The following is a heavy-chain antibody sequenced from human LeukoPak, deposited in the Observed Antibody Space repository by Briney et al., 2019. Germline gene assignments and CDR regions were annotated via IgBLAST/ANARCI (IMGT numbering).Heavy chain of an antibody. CDR3: ARDAGNSGYGCDL. CDR1: GFIFSQYS. CDR2: IRSTGDT. J-gene: IGHJ5*02. D-gene: IGHD5-12*01. V-gene: IGHV3-48*01. Sequence: GGSLRLSCAASGFIFSQYSINWVRQAPGKGLEWVSHIRSTGDTFYADSVKGRFTISRDNARNSLYLRMNSLRAEDTAMYYCARDAGNSGYGCDLWGQGTLVTVSS.